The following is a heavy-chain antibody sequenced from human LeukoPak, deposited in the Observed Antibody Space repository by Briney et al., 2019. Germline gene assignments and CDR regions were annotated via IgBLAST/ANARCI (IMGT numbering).Heavy chain of an antibody. V-gene: IGHV4-34*01. J-gene: IGHJ4*02. D-gene: IGHD4-23*01. Sequence: SETLSLTCAVYGGSFSGYYWSWIRQPPGKGLEWIGEINHSGSTNYNPSLKSRVTTSVDPSKNQVSLKLTSVTAADTAVYYCASEKTTVEYFDYWGQGTLVTVSS. CDR3: ASEKTTVEYFDY. CDR2: INHSGST. CDR1: GGSFSGYY.